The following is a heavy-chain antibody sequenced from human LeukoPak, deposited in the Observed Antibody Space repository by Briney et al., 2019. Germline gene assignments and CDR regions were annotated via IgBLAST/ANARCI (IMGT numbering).Heavy chain of an antibody. Sequence: VGTLRLSCAASGFTLRGYAMSWVRQAPGKGLEWVSGISDSGGSTYYADSVKGRFTISRENSKNTLYLQMNSLRAEDTAVYYCAKIIKYGSSPIDYWGRGTLVTVSS. V-gene: IGHV3-23*01. D-gene: IGHD6-6*01. J-gene: IGHJ4*02. CDR3: AKIIKYGSSPIDY. CDR1: GFTLRGYA. CDR2: ISDSGGST.